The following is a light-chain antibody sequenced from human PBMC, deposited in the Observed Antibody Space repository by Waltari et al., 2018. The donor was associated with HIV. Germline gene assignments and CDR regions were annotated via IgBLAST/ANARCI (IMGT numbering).Light chain of an antibody. J-gene: IGLJ3*02. CDR2: RSN. Sequence: QSVLTQPPSASGTPGQRVTISCSGSSSNIGSNYVYSYQQLPGTAPKLRIYRSNQRPSGVPDRFSGSKSGTSASLAISGLRSEDEADYYCAAWDDSLSGPVFGGGTKLTVL. CDR3: AAWDDSLSGPV. CDR1: SSNIGSNY. V-gene: IGLV1-47*01.